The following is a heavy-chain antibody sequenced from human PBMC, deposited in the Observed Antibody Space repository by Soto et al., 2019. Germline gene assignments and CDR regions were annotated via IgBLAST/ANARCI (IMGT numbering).Heavy chain of an antibody. D-gene: IGHD6-13*01. CDR3: ARISSSRGASYYFDY. J-gene: IGHJ4*02. V-gene: IGHV4-59*01. Sequence: NPSETLSLTCTVSGGSISSYYWSWIRQPPGKGLEWIGYIYYSGSTNYNPSLKSRVTISVDTSKNQFSLKLSSVTAADTAVYYCARISSSRGASYYFDYWGQGTLVTVSS. CDR1: GGSISSYY. CDR2: IYYSGST.